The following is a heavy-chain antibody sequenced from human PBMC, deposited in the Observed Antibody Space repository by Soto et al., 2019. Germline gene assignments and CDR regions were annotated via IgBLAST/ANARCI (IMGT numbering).Heavy chain of an antibody. D-gene: IGHD5-12*01. V-gene: IGHV3-30-3*01. J-gene: IGHJ6*02. CDR1: GFTFSSYA. CDR3: ARDLTDRDGYNPNYYYYYGMDV. CDR2: ISYDGSNK. Sequence: GGSLRLSCAASGFTFSSYAMHWVRQAPGKGLEWVAVISYDGSNKYYADSVKGRFTISRDNSKNTLYLQMNSLRAEDTAVYYCARDLTDRDGYNPNYYYYYGMDVWGQGTTVTVSS.